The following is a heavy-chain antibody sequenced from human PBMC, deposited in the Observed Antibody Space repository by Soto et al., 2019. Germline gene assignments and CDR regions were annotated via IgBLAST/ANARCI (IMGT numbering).Heavy chain of an antibody. Sequence: QVQLVQSGAEVKXPGXSVKVSCKASGGTFSSYAISWVRQAPGQGLEWMGGIIPIFGTANYAQKFQGRVTITADKSTSTAYMELSSLRSEDTAVYYCARVSDSGGYYYYYGMDVWGQGTTVTVSS. CDR2: IIPIFGTA. CDR3: ARVSDSGGYYYYYGMDV. V-gene: IGHV1-69*06. J-gene: IGHJ6*02. CDR1: GGTFSSYA. D-gene: IGHD3-10*01.